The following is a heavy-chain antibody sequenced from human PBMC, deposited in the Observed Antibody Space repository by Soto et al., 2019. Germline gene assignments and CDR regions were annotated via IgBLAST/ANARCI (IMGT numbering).Heavy chain of an antibody. V-gene: IGHV3-30-3*01. CDR2: ISYDGSNK. Sequence: GGSLRLSCAASGFTFSSYAMHWVRQAPGKGLEWVAVISYDGSNKYYADSVKGRFTISRDNSKNTLYLQMNSLRAEDTAVYYCARGVEEQWPSNWGQGTLVTVSS. J-gene: IGHJ4*02. CDR1: GFTFSSYA. D-gene: IGHD6-19*01. CDR3: ARGVEEQWPSN.